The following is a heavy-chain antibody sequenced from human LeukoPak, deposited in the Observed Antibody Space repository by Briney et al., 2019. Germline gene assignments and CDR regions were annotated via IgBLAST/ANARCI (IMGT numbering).Heavy chain of an antibody. J-gene: IGHJ4*02. D-gene: IGHD3-10*01. CDR3: ARDLELSYYYGSGSYFYEHYLGY. CDR2: INPSGGST. V-gene: IGHV1-46*01. Sequence: GASVKVSCKASGYTFTSYYMHWVRQAPGQGLEWMGIINPSGGSTSYAQKFQGRVTMTRDTSTSTVYMELSSLRSEDTAVYYCARDLELSYYYGSGSYFYEHYLGYWGQGTLVTVSS. CDR1: GYTFTSYY.